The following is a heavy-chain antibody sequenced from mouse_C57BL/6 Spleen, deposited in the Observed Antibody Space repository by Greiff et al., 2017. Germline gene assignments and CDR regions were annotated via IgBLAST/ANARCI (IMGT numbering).Heavy chain of an antibody. J-gene: IGHJ2*01. CDR3: ARQYDYDATLDY. CDR2: IYPGDGDT. D-gene: IGHD2-4*01. Sequence: VQLQQSGAELVKPGASVKISCKASGYAFSSYWMNWVKQRPGKGLEWIGQIYPGDGDTNYNGKLKGKATLTADKSSSTAYMQLSSLTSEDSAVYFCARQYDYDATLDYWGQGTTLTVSS. V-gene: IGHV1-80*01. CDR1: GYAFSSYW.